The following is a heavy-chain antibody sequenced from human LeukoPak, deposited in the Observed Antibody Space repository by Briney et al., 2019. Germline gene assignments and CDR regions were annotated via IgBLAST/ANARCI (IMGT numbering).Heavy chain of an antibody. V-gene: IGHV3-23*01. CDR3: AKDLYNYGPGRTDY. CDR2: ISGSGGST. J-gene: IGHJ4*02. CDR1: GFNFRAYW. Sequence: GGSLRLSCTTSGFNFRAYWMGWVRQAPGKGLEWVSAISGSGGSTYYADSVKGRFTISRDNSKNTLYLQMNSLRAEDTAVYYCAKDLYNYGPGRTDYWGQGTLVTVSS. D-gene: IGHD5-18*01.